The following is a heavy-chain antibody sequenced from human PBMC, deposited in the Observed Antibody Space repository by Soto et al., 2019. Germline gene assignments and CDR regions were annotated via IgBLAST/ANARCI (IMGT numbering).Heavy chain of an antibody. Sequence: QVQLVQSGAEVKKPGSSVKVSCKASGGTFSSYAISWVRQAPGQGLEWMGGIIPIFGTANYAQKFQGRVTITSDEATSTAYIELSSLRSEDTAVYYCARETGCNSDYCYNYGMDVWGQGTTVTVSS. D-gene: IGHD2-15*01. V-gene: IGHV1-69*01. CDR2: IIPIFGTA. CDR3: ARETGCNSDYCYNYGMDV. J-gene: IGHJ6*02. CDR1: GGTFSSYA.